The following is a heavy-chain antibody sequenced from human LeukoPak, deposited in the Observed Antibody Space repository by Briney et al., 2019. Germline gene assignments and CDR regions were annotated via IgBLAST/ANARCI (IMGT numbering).Heavy chain of an antibody. CDR1: GITFSSYW. CDR2: INSDGSST. J-gene: IGHJ4*02. Sequence: GGSLRLSCEASGITFSSYWMYWVRQAPGKGLVWISRINSDGSSTTYADSVKGRFTISSDNAKNTVYLQVYSLRAEDTAVYYCAKGSITMISDWGQGTLVTVSS. D-gene: IGHD3-22*01. V-gene: IGHV3-74*03. CDR3: AKGSITMISD.